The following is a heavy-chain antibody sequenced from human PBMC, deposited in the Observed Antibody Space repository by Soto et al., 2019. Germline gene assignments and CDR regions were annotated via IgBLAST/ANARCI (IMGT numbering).Heavy chain of an antibody. Sequence: ASVKVSCKASGYTFTSYGIGWVRQAPGQGLEWMGWISAYNGNTNYAQKLQGRVTMTTDTSTSTAYMELRSLRSDDTAVYYCARDDSSDIGYCSSTSCFNWFDPWGQGTLVTVSS. D-gene: IGHD2-2*01. CDR2: ISAYNGNT. J-gene: IGHJ5*02. CDR1: GYTFTSYG. V-gene: IGHV1-18*01. CDR3: ARDDSSDIGYCSSTSCFNWFDP.